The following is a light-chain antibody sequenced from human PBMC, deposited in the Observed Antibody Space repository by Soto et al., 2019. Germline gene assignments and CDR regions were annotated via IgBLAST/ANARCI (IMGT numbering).Light chain of an antibody. V-gene: IGKV3-20*01. CDR3: QQAGDSPPWT. CDR1: QSVTSTY. Sequence: EIVLTQSPGTLSLSPGERATLSCRASQSVTSTYLAWYQPKPGQTPRLLIYSASSRATGIPDRFSGSGSGTDFTLTISSLEPEDFAVYYCQQAGDSPPWTFGQGTKVESK. J-gene: IGKJ1*01. CDR2: SAS.